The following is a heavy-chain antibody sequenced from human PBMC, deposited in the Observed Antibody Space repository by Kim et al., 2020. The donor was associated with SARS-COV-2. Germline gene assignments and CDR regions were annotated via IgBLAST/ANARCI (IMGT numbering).Heavy chain of an antibody. CDR1: GFTFDDYA. CDR3: ATAVAGTKPFDY. CDR2: ISWNSGSI. J-gene: IGHJ4*02. V-gene: IGHV3-9*01. Sequence: GGSLRLSCAASGFTFDDYAMHWVRQAPGNGLEWVSGISWNSGSIGYADSVKGRFTISRDNAKNSLYLQMNSLRAEDTALYYCATAVAGTKPFDYWGQGTLVTVSS. D-gene: IGHD6-19*01.